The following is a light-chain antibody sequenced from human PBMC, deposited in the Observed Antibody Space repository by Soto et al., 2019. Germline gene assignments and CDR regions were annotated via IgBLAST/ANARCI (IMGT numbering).Light chain of an antibody. V-gene: IGKV1-12*01. Sequence: DIQMTQSPSSVSASVGDSVTITCRASQDISRWLVWYQQKPGKAPKLLFSAASGLQSGVPSRFRGSGSGTDFTLTISSLQPEDFATYYCQQASNLTPLTFGGGTKVEIK. CDR3: QQASNLTPLT. CDR2: AAS. J-gene: IGKJ4*01. CDR1: QDISRW.